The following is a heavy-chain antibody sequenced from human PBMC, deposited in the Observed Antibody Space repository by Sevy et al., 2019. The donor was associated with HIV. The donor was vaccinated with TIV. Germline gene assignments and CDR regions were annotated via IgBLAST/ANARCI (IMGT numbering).Heavy chain of an antibody. CDR2: ISSSSSTI. CDR3: ATTTVTTEAFDI. D-gene: IGHD4-17*01. V-gene: IGHV3-48*02. Sequence: GGSLRLSCAASGFTFSSYSMNWVRQAPGKGLEWVSYISSSSSTIYYADSVKGRFTISRDNAKNSLYLQMNSLRDEDTVLYCWATTTVTTEAFDIWGQGTMVTVSS. J-gene: IGHJ3*02. CDR1: GFTFSSYS.